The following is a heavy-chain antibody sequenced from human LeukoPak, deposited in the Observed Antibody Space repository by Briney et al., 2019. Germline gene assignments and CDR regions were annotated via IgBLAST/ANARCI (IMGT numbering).Heavy chain of an antibody. Sequence: GGSLRLSCAASGFTFSSSWMHWVRQAPEKGLVWVSRINSDGSSTSYADSVKGRFTVSRDNAKNTLYLQVNNLRAEDTAVYYCARGPNSNWSGLDFWGQGTLLTVSS. V-gene: IGHV3-74*01. CDR3: ARGPNSNWSGLDF. CDR2: INSDGSST. CDR1: GFTFSSSW. J-gene: IGHJ4*02. D-gene: IGHD6-6*01.